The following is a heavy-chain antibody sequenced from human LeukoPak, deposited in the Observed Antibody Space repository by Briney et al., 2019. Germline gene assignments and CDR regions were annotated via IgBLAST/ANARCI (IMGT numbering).Heavy chain of an antibody. V-gene: IGHV3-21*01. CDR2: ISSSSSYI. J-gene: IGHJ3*02. Sequence: GGSLRLSCAASGFTFSSYSMNWVRQAPGKGLEWVSSISSSSSYIYYADSVKGRFTISRDNAKNPVYLQMNSLRAEDTAVYYCARDQLRYYDFWSGYFDAFDIWGQGTMVTVSS. D-gene: IGHD3-3*01. CDR1: GFTFSSYS. CDR3: ARDQLRYYDFWSGYFDAFDI.